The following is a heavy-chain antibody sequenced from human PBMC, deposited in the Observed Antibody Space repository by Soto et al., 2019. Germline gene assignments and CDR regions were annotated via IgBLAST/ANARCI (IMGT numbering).Heavy chain of an antibody. CDR1: GGSISSYY. CDR3: ARDQYGVRFGEFREYYMDV. J-gene: IGHJ6*03. D-gene: IGHD3-10*01. Sequence: SETLSLTCTVSGGSISSYYWSWIRQPPGKGLEWIGYIYYSGSTNYNPSLKGRVTISVDTSKNQFSLKLSSVTAADTAVYYCARDQYGVRFGEFREYYMDVWGKGTTVTVSS. CDR2: IYYSGST. V-gene: IGHV4-59*01.